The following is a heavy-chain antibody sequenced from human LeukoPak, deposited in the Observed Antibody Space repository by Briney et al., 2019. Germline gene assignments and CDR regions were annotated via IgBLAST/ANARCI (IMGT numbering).Heavy chain of an antibody. CDR3: ANGGGAATGRSVPWFDP. J-gene: IGHJ5*02. D-gene: IGHD3-16*01. CDR2: VSGSGGST. CDR1: GFTFSSYA. V-gene: IGHV3-23*01. Sequence: GGSLRLSCAASGFTFSSYAMSWVRQAPGKGLEWVSAVSGSGGSTYYADSVKGRFTISRDNSKNTLYLQMNSLRAEDTAVYYCANGGGAATGRSVPWFDPWGQGTLVTVSS.